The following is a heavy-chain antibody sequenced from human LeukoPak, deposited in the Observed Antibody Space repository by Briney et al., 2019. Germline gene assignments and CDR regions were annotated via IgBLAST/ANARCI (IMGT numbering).Heavy chain of an antibody. D-gene: IGHD2-2*01. CDR2: IYSGGNT. V-gene: IGHV3-66*02. CDR3: AKDGIVVVPAAPVDTAMGNYYYYYMDV. Sequence: PGGSLRLSCAASGFTVSSNYMSWVRQAPGKGLEWVSVIYSGGNTYYADSVKGRFTISRDNSKNTLYLQMNSLRAEDTAVYYCAKDGIVVVPAAPVDTAMGNYYYYYMDVWGKGTTVTVSS. CDR1: GFTVSSNY. J-gene: IGHJ6*03.